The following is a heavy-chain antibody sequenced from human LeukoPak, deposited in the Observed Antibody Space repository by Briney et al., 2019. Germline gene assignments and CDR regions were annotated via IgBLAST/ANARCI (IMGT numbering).Heavy chain of an antibody. Sequence: GSLRLSCAASGFTFSSYSMNWVRQPPGKGLEWIGSIYYSGSTYYNPSLKSRVTISVDTSKNQFSLKLSSVTAADTAVYYCATSKDYGGNRPYYFDYWGQGTLVTVSS. CDR1: GFTFSSYS. D-gene: IGHD4-23*01. CDR2: IYYSGST. J-gene: IGHJ4*02. CDR3: ATSKDYGGNRPYYFDY. V-gene: IGHV4-38-2*01.